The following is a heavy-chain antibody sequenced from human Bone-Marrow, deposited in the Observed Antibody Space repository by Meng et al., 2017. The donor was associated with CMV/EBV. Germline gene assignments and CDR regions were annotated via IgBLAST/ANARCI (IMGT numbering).Heavy chain of an antibody. CDR1: GFTFSTYS. V-gene: IGHV3-21*01. J-gene: IGHJ3*02. CDR3: ARGDFWSGDYTDAFDI. D-gene: IGHD3-3*01. CDR2: ISSSSSYI. Sequence: GESLKISCAASGFTFSTYSINWVRQAPGKGLEWVSSISSSSSYIYYADSVKGRFTISRDNAKNSLYLQMNSLRAEDTAVYYCARGDFWSGDYTDAFDIWGQGTMVTVSS.